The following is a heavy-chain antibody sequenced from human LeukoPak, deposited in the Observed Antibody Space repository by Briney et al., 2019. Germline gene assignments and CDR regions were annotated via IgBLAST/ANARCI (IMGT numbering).Heavy chain of an antibody. CDR3: AKGGITGTGDDY. D-gene: IGHD1/OR15-1a*01. CDR2: IYSGGST. V-gene: IGHV3-53*01. Sequence: GGSLRLSCSASGFTVSSNYMSWVRQAPGKGLEWVSVIYSGGSTYYTDSVKGRFTISRDNSKNTLYLQMNSLRAEDTAVYYCAKGGITGTGDDYWGQGTLVTVSS. CDR1: GFTVSSNY. J-gene: IGHJ4*02.